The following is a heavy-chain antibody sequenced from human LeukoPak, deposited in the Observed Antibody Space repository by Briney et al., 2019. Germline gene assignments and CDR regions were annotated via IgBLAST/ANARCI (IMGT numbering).Heavy chain of an antibody. V-gene: IGHV3-43*02. Sequence: GVSLRLSCVVSGINFADYAMHWVSPPPGKGRTWVSLLSADGGSTFSADSVKGRFSISRDNSKNSLYLQMNSLRSEDTAMYYCAKESGKFDYWGQGTLVAVSP. CDR2: LSADGGST. J-gene: IGHJ4*02. CDR3: AKESGKFDY. CDR1: GINFADYA.